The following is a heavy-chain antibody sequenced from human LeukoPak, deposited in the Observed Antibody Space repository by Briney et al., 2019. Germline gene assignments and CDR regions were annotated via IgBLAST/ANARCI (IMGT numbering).Heavy chain of an antibody. Sequence: GGSLRLSCAASGLTLSSNSMNWVRQAPGKGLEWLSSISSSGNIYYADSVKGRFTISRDNAKNSLYLQMNSLRAEDTAVYYCARDRRSYGSGWYYFDYWGQGTLVTVSS. V-gene: IGHV3-48*01. CDR2: ISSSGNI. CDR3: ARDRRSYGSGWYYFDY. J-gene: IGHJ4*02. D-gene: IGHD6-19*01. CDR1: GLTLSSNS.